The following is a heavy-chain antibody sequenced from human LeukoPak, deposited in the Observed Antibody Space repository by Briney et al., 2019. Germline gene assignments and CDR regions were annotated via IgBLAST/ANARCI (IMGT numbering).Heavy chain of an antibody. CDR3: ARSQGSTYNPRSGFVY. V-gene: IGHV3-33*01. D-gene: IGHD1-14*01. J-gene: IGHJ4*02. Sequence: PGGSLRLSCAASGFTFSSYGIHWVRQAPGKGLEWVTILWYDGNNKYYADSVKGRFTISRDTSKNTVYLQMNSLRPEDTAVYYCARSQGSTYNPRSGFVYWGQGTLVTVSS. CDR1: GFTFSSYG. CDR2: LWYDGNNK.